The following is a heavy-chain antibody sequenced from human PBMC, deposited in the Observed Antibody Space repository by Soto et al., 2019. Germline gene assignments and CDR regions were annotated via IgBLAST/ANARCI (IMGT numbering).Heavy chain of an antibody. Sequence: QVPLVQSGAEVKKPGASVKVSCKASGYTFTSYAMHWVRQAPGHRLEWMGWINAGNGNTKYSQKFQGRVTITRDTSASTAYMELSSLRSEDTAVYYCARSGILTGYHDYWGQGTLVTVSS. J-gene: IGHJ4*02. CDR1: GYTFTSYA. D-gene: IGHD3-9*01. V-gene: IGHV1-3*01. CDR3: ARSGILTGYHDY. CDR2: INAGNGNT.